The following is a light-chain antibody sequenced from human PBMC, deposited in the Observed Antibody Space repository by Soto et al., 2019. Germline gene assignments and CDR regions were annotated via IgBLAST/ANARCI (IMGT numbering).Light chain of an antibody. CDR1: QTISSW. CDR3: RLSTHFLGE. J-gene: IGKJ1*01. V-gene: IGKV1-5*03. Sequence: DIDVTQTPSTLSGSVGDRVTITCRASQTISSWLAWYQQKPGKAPKLLIYKASTLKSGVPSRFSGSGAGTEFGIALCRVRVYEFATYSCRLSTHFLGEFRQGT. CDR2: KAS.